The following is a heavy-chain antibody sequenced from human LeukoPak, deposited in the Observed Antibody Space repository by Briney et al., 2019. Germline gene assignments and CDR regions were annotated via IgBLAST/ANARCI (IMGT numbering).Heavy chain of an antibody. CDR3: ARHSGSGSLSRPFDP. CDR1: GGSVTSGGFY. D-gene: IGHD3-10*01. CDR2: IY. V-gene: IGHV4-39*01. J-gene: IGHJ5*02. Sequence: SETLSLTCSVSGGSVTSGGFYWGWLRQPPGKGPEWIATIYYYNPSLQSRVTISIDTSKNQFSLRLTSVTATGTAAYHCARHSGSGSLSRPFDPWGQGTLVTVSS.